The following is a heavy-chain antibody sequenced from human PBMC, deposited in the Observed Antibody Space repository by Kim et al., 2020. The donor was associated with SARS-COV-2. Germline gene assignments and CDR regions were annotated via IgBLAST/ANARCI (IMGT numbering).Heavy chain of an antibody. D-gene: IGHD3-10*01. CDR1: GGSISSFY. V-gene: IGHV4-4*07. CDR2: IYSGGST. CDR3: ARGIGGFGGLALDY. Sequence: SETLSLTCTVSGGSISSFYWSWIRQPAGKGLEWIGRIYSGGSTNYNPSLQSRLTMSVDTSKNQFSLKLSSVTAADPAVHYCARGIGGFGGLALDYWGQGT. J-gene: IGHJ4*02.